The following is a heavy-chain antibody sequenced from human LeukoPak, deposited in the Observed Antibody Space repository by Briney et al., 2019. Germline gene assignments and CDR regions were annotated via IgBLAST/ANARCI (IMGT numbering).Heavy chain of an antibody. CDR2: ISRSGSPI. CDR1: GFTFSDYC. Sequence: GGSLRLSCAASGFTFSDYCMIWIRQAPGKGLQWISYISRSGSPIYYADSVKGRLTISRDNAKNSLYLQMSNLRAEDTAVYFCARGGGLDVWGQGATVTVSS. D-gene: IGHD3-16*01. J-gene: IGHJ6*02. V-gene: IGHV3-11*01. CDR3: ARGGGLDV.